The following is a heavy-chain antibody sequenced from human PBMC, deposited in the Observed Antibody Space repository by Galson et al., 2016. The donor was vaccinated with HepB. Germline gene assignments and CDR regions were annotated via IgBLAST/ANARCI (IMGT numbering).Heavy chain of an antibody. CDR2: IYPGDSDT. Sequence: QSGAEVKKPGESLKISCKGSGYSFTNYWIGWVRQMSGKGLEWMGRIYPGDSDTRYSPSFQGQVSISADKSISTAYLQWSGLRASDTAMYYCARLDSSGAYSDYWGQGTRVTVSS. D-gene: IGHD3-22*01. V-gene: IGHV5-51*01. J-gene: IGHJ4*02. CDR1: GYSFTNYW. CDR3: ARLDSSGAYSDY.